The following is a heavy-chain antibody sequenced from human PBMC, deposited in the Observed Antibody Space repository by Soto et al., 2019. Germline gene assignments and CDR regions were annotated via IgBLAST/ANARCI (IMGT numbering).Heavy chain of an antibody. Sequence: QVRLQESGPRLVKPSQTLTLTCTVSGDSINSGDYYWNWIRQPPGKGLEWLGYVYSSGSTYYNSSLRSRFSISLDTTKTQFSLSLGSVTAADTAMYYCARELIDEFGHPVGFDIWGHGTPVTVSS. CDR3: ARELIDEFGHPVGFDI. CDR2: VYSSGST. D-gene: IGHD3-16*01. CDR1: GDSINSGDYY. V-gene: IGHV4-30-4*01. J-gene: IGHJ3*02.